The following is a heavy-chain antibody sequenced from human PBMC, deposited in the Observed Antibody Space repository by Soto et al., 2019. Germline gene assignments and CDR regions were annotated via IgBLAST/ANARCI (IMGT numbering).Heavy chain of an antibody. CDR3: AREQYCSGGSCYPANFQH. Sequence: GGSLRLSCAASGFTFSSYAMSWVRQAPGKGLEWVSYISSSSGSIYYADSVKGRFTISRDNAKNSLYLQMNSLRAEDTAVYYCAREQYCSGGSCYPANFQHWGQGTLVTVSS. CDR2: ISSSSGSI. V-gene: IGHV3-48*01. CDR1: GFTFSSYA. J-gene: IGHJ1*01. D-gene: IGHD2-15*01.